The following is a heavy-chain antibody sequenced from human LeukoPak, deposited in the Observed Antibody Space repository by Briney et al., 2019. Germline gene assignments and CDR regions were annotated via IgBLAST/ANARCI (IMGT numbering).Heavy chain of an antibody. J-gene: IGHJ4*02. Sequence: HPGGSLRLSCAASGFTFSSYAMSWVRQAPGKGLEWVSAISGSGGSTYYADSVKGRFTISRDNSKNTLYLQMNSLRAEDTAVYYCAKALHYDILTGYNPFGYWGQGTLVTVSS. CDR2: ISGSGGST. CDR3: AKALHYDILTGYNPFGY. D-gene: IGHD3-9*01. V-gene: IGHV3-23*01. CDR1: GFTFSSYA.